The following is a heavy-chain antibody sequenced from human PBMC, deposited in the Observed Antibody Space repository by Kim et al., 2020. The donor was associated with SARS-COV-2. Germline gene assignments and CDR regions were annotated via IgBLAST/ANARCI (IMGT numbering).Heavy chain of an antibody. CDR3: AREPSAESS. CDR1: GFSIGSEW. J-gene: IGHJ4*02. V-gene: IGHV3-7*05. CDR2: INRDGSVR. Sequence: GGSLRLSCAASGFSIGSEWMSWVRQAPGKGPEWVANINRDGSVRNYGESVRGRFSISRDDAENPLYLQMNSLRAEDTAVYYCAREPSAESSWGEGTLVIVSS.